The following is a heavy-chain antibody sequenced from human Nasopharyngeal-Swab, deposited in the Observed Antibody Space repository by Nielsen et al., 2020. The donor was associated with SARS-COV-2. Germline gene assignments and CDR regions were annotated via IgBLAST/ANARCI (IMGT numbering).Heavy chain of an antibody. CDR3: TTDLAYCGGDCYSPYYYGMDV. J-gene: IGHJ6*02. D-gene: IGHD2-21*02. CDR2: IKSKTDGGTT. Sequence: WMRQYPGQGREGVGRIKSKTDGGTTDYAAPVKGRFTISRDDSKNTLYLQMNSLKTEDTAVYYCTTDLAYCGGDCYSPYYYGMDVWGQGTMVTVSS. V-gene: IGHV3-15*01.